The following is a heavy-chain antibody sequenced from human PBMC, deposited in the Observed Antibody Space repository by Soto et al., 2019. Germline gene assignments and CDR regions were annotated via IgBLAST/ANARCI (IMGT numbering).Heavy chain of an antibody. J-gene: IGHJ6*02. CDR2: MNPNSGNT. D-gene: IGHD3-3*01. Sequence: ASVKVSCKASGCTFTSYDINWVRQATVRGLEWMGWMNPNSGNTGYAQKFQGRVTMTRNTSTSTAYMELSSLRSEDTAVYYYARLKQSITIFGVVMNYFYGMDVRG. V-gene: IGHV1-8*01. CDR1: GCTFTSYD. CDR3: ARLKQSITIFGVVMNYFYGMDV.